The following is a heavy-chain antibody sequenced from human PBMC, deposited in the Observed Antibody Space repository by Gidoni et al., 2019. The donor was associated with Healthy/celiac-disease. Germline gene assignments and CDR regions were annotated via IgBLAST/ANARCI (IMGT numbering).Heavy chain of an antibody. V-gene: IGHV4-34*01. D-gene: IGHD6-13*01. CDR1: GGSFSGYY. CDR2: INHSGST. J-gene: IGHJ4*02. CDR3: ARRSSSWYPHLDY. Sequence: QVQLQQWGAGLLKPSETLSLTCAVYGGSFSGYYWSWIRQPPGKGLEWIGEINHSGSTNYNPSLKSRVTISVDTSKNQFSLKLSSVTAADTAVYYCARRSSSWYPHLDYWGQGTLVTVSS.